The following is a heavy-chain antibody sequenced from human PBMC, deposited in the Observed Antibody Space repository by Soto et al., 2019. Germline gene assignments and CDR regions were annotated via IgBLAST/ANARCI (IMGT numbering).Heavy chain of an antibody. CDR2: IKQDGSEK. Sequence: GGSLRLSCAASGFTFSSYWMSWVRQAPGKGLEWVANIKQDGSEKYYVDSVKGRFTISRDNAKNSLYLQMNSLRAEDTAVYYCARDTRFSVVGAPGGYWGQGTLVTVSS. D-gene: IGHD1-26*01. CDR1: GFTFSSYW. J-gene: IGHJ4*02. V-gene: IGHV3-7*03. CDR3: ARDTRFSVVGAPGGY.